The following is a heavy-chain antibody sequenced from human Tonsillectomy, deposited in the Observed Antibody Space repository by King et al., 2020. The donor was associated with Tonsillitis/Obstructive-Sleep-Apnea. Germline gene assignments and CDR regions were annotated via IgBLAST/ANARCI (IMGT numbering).Heavy chain of an antibody. V-gene: IGHV1-69*12. J-gene: IGHJ6*03. Sequence: VQLVQSGAEVKKPGSSVKVSCKASGGTFSSYAMTWVRQAPGQGLEWMGGIIPIFCSANYAQKFQGRVTITADESTSTAYMELSSLRSEDTAVYYWAGSDKFRFLEWSDYYYYYMDVWGKGTTVTVSS. CDR2: IIPIFCSA. CDR3: AGSDKFRFLEWSDYYYYYMDV. D-gene: IGHD3-3*01. CDR1: GGTFSSYA.